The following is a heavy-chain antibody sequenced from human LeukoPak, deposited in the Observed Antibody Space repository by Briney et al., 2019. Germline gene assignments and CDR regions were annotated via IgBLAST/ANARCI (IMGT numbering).Heavy chain of an antibody. CDR3: AIEYCASSSCRFDS. D-gene: IGHD2-2*01. CDR2: IYHSGST. CDR1: GYSISSGYY. Sequence: PSETLSLTCTVSGYSISSGYYWGWIRQPPGKGLEWIGSIYHSGSTYYNPSLKSRVTISLDTSKKQFSLKLTSVTAADTAIYYCAIEYCASSSCRFDSWGQGTLVTVPS. V-gene: IGHV4-38-2*02. J-gene: IGHJ4*02.